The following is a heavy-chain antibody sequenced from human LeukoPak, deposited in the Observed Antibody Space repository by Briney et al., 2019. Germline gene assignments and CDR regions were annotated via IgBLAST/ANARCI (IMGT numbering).Heavy chain of an antibody. Sequence: GGSLRLSCAASGLTFSSYSMNWVRQAPGKGLEWVSSISSSSSYIYYADSVKGRFTISRDNAKNSLYLQMNSLRAEDTAVYYCARDHNYGSGSYYLDYWGQGTLVTVSS. CDR2: ISSSSSYI. CDR3: ARDHNYGSGSYYLDY. D-gene: IGHD3-10*01. V-gene: IGHV3-21*01. CDR1: GLTFSSYS. J-gene: IGHJ4*02.